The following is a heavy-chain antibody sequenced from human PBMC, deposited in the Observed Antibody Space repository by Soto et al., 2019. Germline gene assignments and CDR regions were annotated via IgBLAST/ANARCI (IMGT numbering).Heavy chain of an antibody. V-gene: IGHV4-4*02. J-gene: IGHJ4*02. CDR2: VYHSGST. CDR1: GGSISTNNW. Sequence: QVHLQESGPGLVNASGTLSLTCGVSGGSISTNNWWSWVRQTPGQGLEWIAEVYHSGSTKYNPSLKSRLTISVDQSKNQFSLRLTSVTAADSAVYYCARAKLCNSLSCPHSFDTWGQGTLVSVSS. CDR3: ARAKLCNSLSCPHSFDT. D-gene: IGHD2-2*01.